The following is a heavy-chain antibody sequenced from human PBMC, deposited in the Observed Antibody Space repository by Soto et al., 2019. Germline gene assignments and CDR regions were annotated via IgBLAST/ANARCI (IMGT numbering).Heavy chain of an antibody. CDR2: IYYSGST. V-gene: IGHV4-59*01. CDR3: ATYSGGPIYYYGMDV. Sequence: SETLSLTCTVSGGSISSYYGSWIRQPPGKGLEWIGYIYYSGSTNYNPSLKSRVTISVDTSKNQFSLKLSSVTAADTAVYYCATYSGGPIYYYGMDVWGQGTTVTVSS. J-gene: IGHJ6*02. D-gene: IGHD6-25*01. CDR1: GGSISSYY.